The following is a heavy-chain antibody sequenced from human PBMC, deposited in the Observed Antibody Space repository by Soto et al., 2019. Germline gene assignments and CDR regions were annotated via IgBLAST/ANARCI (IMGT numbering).Heavy chain of an antibody. CDR1: GYTFTSYY. CDR2: INPSGGST. J-gene: IGHJ5*02. CDR3: ARNYGGIRAKESWFDP. Sequence: QVQLVQSGAEVKKPGASVKVSCKASGYTFTSYYMHWVRQAPGQGLEWMGIINPSGGSTSYAQKFQGRVTMTRDTSTSTVYMELSSLRSEDTAVYYCARNYGGIRAKESWFDPWGQGTLVTVSS. V-gene: IGHV1-46*01. D-gene: IGHD4-17*01.